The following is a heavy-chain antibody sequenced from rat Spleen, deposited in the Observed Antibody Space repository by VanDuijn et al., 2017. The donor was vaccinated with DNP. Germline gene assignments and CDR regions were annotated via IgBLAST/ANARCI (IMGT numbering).Heavy chain of an antibody. D-gene: IGHD4-3*01. CDR2: IWAGGST. CDR1: GFSLTNYG. J-gene: IGHJ4*01. Sequence: QVQLKESGPGLVQPSQTLSLTCTVSGFSLTNYGVGWVRQPLGKGLVWMGTIWAGGSTNYNSAVQSRLSISRDTSKSQVFLKLNSLQTEDTATYYCARDLIIRDTTSAMDAWGQGTSVTVSS. V-gene: IGHV2-72*01. CDR3: ARDLIIRDTTSAMDA.